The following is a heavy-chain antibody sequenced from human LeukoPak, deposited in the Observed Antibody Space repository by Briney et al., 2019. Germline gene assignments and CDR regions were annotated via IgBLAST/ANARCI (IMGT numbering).Heavy chain of an antibody. Sequence: SETLSLTCTVSGGSISSGSYYWSWIRQPAGKGLEWIGRIYTSRSTNYNPSLKSRVPISVDTSKNQFSLKLSSVTAADTAVYYCARGPYDFWSGLSRFDPWGQGTLVTVSS. CDR3: ARGPYDFWSGLSRFDP. J-gene: IGHJ5*02. CDR1: GGSISSGSYY. D-gene: IGHD3-3*01. V-gene: IGHV4-61*02. CDR2: IYTSRST.